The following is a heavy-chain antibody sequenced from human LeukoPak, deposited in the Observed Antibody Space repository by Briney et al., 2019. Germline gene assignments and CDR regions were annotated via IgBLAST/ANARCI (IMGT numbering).Heavy chain of an antibody. D-gene: IGHD2-2*01. Sequence: QTGESLRLSCAASGFTFSSYWMHWVRQAPGKGLVWVSRINSDGSSTSYADSVKGRFTISSDNAKNTLYLQMNSLRAEDTAVYYCARGLVVPAAMGDYYYYMDVWGKGTTVTVSS. J-gene: IGHJ6*03. CDR2: INSDGSST. V-gene: IGHV3-74*01. CDR3: ARGLVVPAAMGDYYYYMDV. CDR1: GFTFSSYW.